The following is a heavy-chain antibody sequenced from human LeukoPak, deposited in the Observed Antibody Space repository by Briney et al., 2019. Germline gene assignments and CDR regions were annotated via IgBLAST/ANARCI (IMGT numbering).Heavy chain of an antibody. D-gene: IGHD2-15*01. V-gene: IGHV1-2*02. CDR1: GYTFTGYY. J-gene: IGHJ4*02. CDR3: ARDPRGVQTPDY. Sequence: ASVKVSCKASGYTFTGYYMHWVRQAPGQGFEWMGWINPNSGGTNYAQKFQGRVTMTRDTSISTAYMELSRLRSDDTAVYYCARDPRGVQTPDYWGQGTLVTVSS. CDR2: INPNSGGT.